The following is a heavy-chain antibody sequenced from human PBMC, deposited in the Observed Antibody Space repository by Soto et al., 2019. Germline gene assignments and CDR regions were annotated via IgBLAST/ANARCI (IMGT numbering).Heavy chain of an antibody. J-gene: IGHJ5*02. V-gene: IGHV3-23*01. CDR2: ISVSAFSA. CDR1: GFTLSTYA. D-gene: IGHD2-15*01. Sequence: GGSLRLSCAASGFTLSTYAMSWVRQAPGKGLEWVSGISVSAFSAYYADSVKGRFTVSRDNSKNTLYLQMNSLRAEDTAVYYCAKGGYCSGGSCHSVGFDPWGQGTLVTVSS. CDR3: AKGGYCSGGSCHSVGFDP.